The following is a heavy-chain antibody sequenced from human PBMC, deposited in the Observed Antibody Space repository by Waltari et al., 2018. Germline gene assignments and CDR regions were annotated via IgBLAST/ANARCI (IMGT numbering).Heavy chain of an antibody. V-gene: IGHV4-34*01. CDR2: ITHSGNT. J-gene: IGHJ4*02. CDR3: ARVSRRYYYGSGSYFDY. D-gene: IGHD3-10*01. Sequence: VQLQQWGAGLLQPSEHLSLTYSVYARSFSAYYWSWIRQLPGKVLKWYREITHSGNTNYNPSLKSRVTISVDTSKNQFSLKLSSVTAADTAVYYCARVSRRYYYGSGSYFDYWGQGT. CDR1: ARSFSAYY.